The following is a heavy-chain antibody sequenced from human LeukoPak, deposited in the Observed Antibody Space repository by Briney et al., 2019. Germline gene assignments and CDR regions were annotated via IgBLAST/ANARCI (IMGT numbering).Heavy chain of an antibody. Sequence: GGSLRLSCAASGFTFSSYWMNWVRQAPGKGLVWVSRIASDGSSTTYADSVKGRFSISRDNAKNTLYLQMNSLRVEDTAVYYCARAGHLSGYSSYDYWGQGTLVTVSS. V-gene: IGHV3-74*01. CDR3: ARAGHLSGYSSYDY. D-gene: IGHD5-12*01. CDR2: IASDGSST. CDR1: GFTFSSYW. J-gene: IGHJ4*02.